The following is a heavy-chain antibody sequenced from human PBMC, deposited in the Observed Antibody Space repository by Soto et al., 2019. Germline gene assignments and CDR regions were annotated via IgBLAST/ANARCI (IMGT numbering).Heavy chain of an antibody. CDR3: ARKVMRKDPHGPDTDRGMDV. V-gene: IGHV1-46*01. D-gene: IGHD2-21*01. Sequence: ASVKVSCKASGYTFTNYYMHWVRHAPGQGLEWMGIINPSGGSTSYAQKFQGRVTMTRDTSTSTVYMELSSLRSEDTAVYYCARKVMRKDPHGPDTDRGMDVWGQGTTVT. J-gene: IGHJ6*02. CDR1: GYTFTNYY. CDR2: INPSGGST.